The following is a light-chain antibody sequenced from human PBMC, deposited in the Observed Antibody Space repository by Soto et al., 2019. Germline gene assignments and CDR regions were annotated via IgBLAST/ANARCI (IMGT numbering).Light chain of an antibody. J-gene: IGKJ1*01. CDR1: ETVATN. CDR2: GAS. CDR3: QQYNKWRT. Sequence: EVMLIQSPATLSMSPGERATLSCRASETVATNLAWYQQKPGQAPRLLIYGASPRATGIPARISGSGSGTEFTLTITSLQSDDFAVYYCQQYNKWRTFGQGTKVDIK. V-gene: IGKV3-15*01.